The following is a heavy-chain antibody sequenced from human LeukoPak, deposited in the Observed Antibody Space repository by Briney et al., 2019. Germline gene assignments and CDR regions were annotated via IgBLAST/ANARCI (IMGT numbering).Heavy chain of an antibody. D-gene: IGHD6-19*01. V-gene: IGHV4-59*01. Sequence: PSETLSLTCTVSGASISNYYWSWIRQTPRNGLEWIGSIYNGGNINYKPSLKSRVTISMDTSKSHFSLSLTSVTAADTAVYFCARASDIAVTGFDCWGQGLLVTVSS. J-gene: IGHJ4*02. CDR3: ARASDIAVTGFDC. CDR1: GASISNYY. CDR2: IYNGGNI.